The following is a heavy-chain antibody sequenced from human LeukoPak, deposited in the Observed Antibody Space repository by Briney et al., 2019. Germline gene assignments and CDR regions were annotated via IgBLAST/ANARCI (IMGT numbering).Heavy chain of an antibody. Sequence: GGSLRLSCAASGFTFSSYSMNWVRQAPGKGLEWVSYISSSSSTIYYADSVKGRFTISRDNAKNSLYLQMNSLRAEDTAVYYCARDRVTIFGVVFMGKHFDYGGQGTLVTVSS. CDR2: ISSSSSTI. V-gene: IGHV3-48*01. CDR3: ARDRVTIFGVVFMGKHFDY. D-gene: IGHD3-3*01. J-gene: IGHJ4*02. CDR1: GFTFSSYS.